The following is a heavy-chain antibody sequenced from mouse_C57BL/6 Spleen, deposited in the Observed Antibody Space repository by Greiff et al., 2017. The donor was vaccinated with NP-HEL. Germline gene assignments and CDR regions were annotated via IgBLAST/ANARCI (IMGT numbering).Heavy chain of an antibody. D-gene: IGHD3-2*01. CDR2: ISSGSSTI. J-gene: IGHJ1*03. CDR1: GFTFSDYG. V-gene: IGHV5-17*01. CDR3: ARDSGWYFDV. Sequence: DVQLVESGGGLVKPGGSLKLSCAASGFTFSDYGMHWVRQAPEKGLEWVAYISSGSSTIYYADTVKGRFTISRDKAKNTLFLQMTSLRSEDTAMYYCARDSGWYFDVWGTGTTVTVSS.